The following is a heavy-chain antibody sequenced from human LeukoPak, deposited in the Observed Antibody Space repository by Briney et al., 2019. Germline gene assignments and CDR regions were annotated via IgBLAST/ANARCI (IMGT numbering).Heavy chain of an antibody. J-gene: IGHJ4*02. CDR3: ARTPRIVVVTATYLDY. CDR1: GYTFTSYY. V-gene: IGHV1-46*01. D-gene: IGHD2-21*02. CDR2: INPSGGST. Sequence: APVKVSCKASGYTFTSYYMHWVRQAPGQGLEWMGIINPSGGSTSYAQKFQGRVTMTRDTSTSTVYMELSSLRSEDTAVYYCARTPRIVVVTATYLDYWGQGTLVTVSS.